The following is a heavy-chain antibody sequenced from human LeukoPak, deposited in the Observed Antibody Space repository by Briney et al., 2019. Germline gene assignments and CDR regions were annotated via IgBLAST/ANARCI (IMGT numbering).Heavy chain of an antibody. CDR3: ARAHGXSSXWYDYYYYMDV. J-gene: IGHJ6*03. D-gene: IGHD6-13*01. CDR2: IIPIFGTA. Sequence: SVTVSCKASGGTFSSYAISWVRQAPGQGLEWMGGIIPIFGTANYAQTFQGRVKITPDESTTTAYIDLSSLRSEDTAVYYCARAHGXSSXWYDYYYYMDVWGKGTTVTVSS. V-gene: IGHV1-69*13. CDR1: GGTFSSYA.